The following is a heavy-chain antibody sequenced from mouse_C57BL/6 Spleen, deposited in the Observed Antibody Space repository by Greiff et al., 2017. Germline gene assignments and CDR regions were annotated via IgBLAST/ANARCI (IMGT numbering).Heavy chain of an antibody. Sequence: EVKLMESGGGLVKPGGSLKLSCAASGFTFSSYAMSWVRQTPEKRLEWVATISDGGSYTYYPDNVKGRFTISRDNAKNNRYLQMSHLKSEDTAMYYCAREGPYYGNYAMEYWGQGPSVTVSS. CDR1: GFTFSSYA. D-gene: IGHD1-1*02. J-gene: IGHJ4*01. V-gene: IGHV5-4*01. CDR3: AREGPYYGNYAMEY. CDR2: ISDGGSYT.